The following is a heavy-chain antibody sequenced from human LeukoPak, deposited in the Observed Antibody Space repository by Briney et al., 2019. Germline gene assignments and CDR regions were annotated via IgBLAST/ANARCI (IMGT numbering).Heavy chain of an antibody. CDR1: GFTFSSYA. Sequence: TGGSLRLSCAASGFTFSSYAMSWVRQAPGKGLEWVSAISGSGGSTYYADSVKGRFTISRDNSKNTLYLQMNSLRAEDTAVYYCAKPSEPDYYDSSGYYYFDYWGQGTLVTVSS. V-gene: IGHV3-23*01. D-gene: IGHD3-22*01. CDR3: AKPSEPDYYDSSGYYYFDY. J-gene: IGHJ4*02. CDR2: ISGSGGST.